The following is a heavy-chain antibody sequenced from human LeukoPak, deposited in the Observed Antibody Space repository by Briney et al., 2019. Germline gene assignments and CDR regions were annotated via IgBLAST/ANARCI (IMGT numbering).Heavy chain of an antibody. Sequence: SETLSLTCIVTGGSISNNNVLCGWIRQPPGKGLEWIGSIYYSGSTYYSPSLKSRVTISVDTSKNQLSLKVKSVTAADTAVYYCARLAGDFAFDYWGQGTLVTVSS. CDR1: GGSISNNNVL. CDR2: IYYSGST. D-gene: IGHD3-10*01. J-gene: IGHJ4*02. CDR3: ARLAGDFAFDY. V-gene: IGHV4-39*01.